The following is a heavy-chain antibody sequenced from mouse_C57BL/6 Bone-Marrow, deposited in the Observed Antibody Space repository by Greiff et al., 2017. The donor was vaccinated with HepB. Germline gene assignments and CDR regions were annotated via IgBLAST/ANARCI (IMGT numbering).Heavy chain of an antibody. D-gene: IGHD1-1*01. Sequence: VQLQQSGAELVRPGTSVKVSCKASGYAFTNYLIEWVKQRPGQGLEWIGVINPGSGGTNYNEKFKGKATLTADKSSSTAYMQLSSLTSEDSAVYFGERWATYYGSGDWDYGGEGTTLTVSS. V-gene: IGHV1-54*01. CDR3: ERWATYYGSGDWDY. J-gene: IGHJ2*01. CDR1: GYAFTNYL. CDR2: INPGSGGT.